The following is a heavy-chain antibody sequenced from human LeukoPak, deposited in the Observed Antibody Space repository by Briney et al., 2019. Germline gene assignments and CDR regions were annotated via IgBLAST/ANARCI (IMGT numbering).Heavy chain of an antibody. CDR3: AKDGVAVGLTSLGFDY. J-gene: IGHJ4*02. CDR2: ISYDGRNK. CDR1: GFTFSSYG. V-gene: IGHV3-30*18. Sequence: GGSLRLSCAASGFTFSSYGMHWVRQAPGKGLEGVAVISYDGRNKYYADSVRGRFTISRDNPKNTLYLQMNSLRAEDTAVYYCAKDGVAVGLTSLGFDYWGQGSLVTVSS. D-gene: IGHD2-15*01.